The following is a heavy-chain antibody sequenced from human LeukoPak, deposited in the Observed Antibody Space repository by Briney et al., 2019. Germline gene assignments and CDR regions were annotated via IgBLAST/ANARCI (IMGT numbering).Heavy chain of an antibody. V-gene: IGHV4-39*07. CDR1: GGSISSSSYY. CDR2: IYYSGST. J-gene: IGHJ4*02. Sequence: SEALSLTCTVSGGSISSSSYYWGWIRQPPGKGLEWIGSIYYSGSTYYNPSLKSRVTISVDTSKNQFSLKLSSVTAADTAVYYCARDPTSEHSSGYSRAFDYWGQGTLVTVSS. CDR3: ARDPTSEHSSGYSRAFDY. D-gene: IGHD3-22*01.